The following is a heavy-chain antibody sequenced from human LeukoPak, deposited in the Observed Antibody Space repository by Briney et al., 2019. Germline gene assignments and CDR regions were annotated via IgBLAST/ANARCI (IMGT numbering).Heavy chain of an antibody. CDR1: GFSFSDYY. D-gene: IGHD1-20*01. J-gene: IGHJ4*02. Sequence: GGALRLSCAASGFSFSDYYMSWIRQAPGEGLEWVSYISSSGSTIYYAESVKGRFTISRDNAKNSLYLQMNSLRAEDTAVYYCARVGEITGTTWGYYFDYWGQGTLVTVSS. CDR2: ISSSGSTI. V-gene: IGHV3-11*04. CDR3: ARVGEITGTTWGYYFDY.